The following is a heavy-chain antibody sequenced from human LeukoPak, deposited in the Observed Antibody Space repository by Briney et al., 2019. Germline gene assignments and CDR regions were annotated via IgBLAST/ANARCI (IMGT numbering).Heavy chain of an antibody. D-gene: IGHD3-10*01. CDR3: AKEANILLWFGELLSYFDY. V-gene: IGHV3-23*01. CDR1: GFTLNSYA. CDR2: ISGSGGST. Sequence: PGGPLRLSCAASGFTLNSYAMSWVRQAPGKGLEWVSAISGSGGSTYYADSVKGRFTISRDNSKNTLYLQMNSLRAEDTAVYYCAKEANILLWFGELLSYFDYWGQGTLVTVSS. J-gene: IGHJ4*02.